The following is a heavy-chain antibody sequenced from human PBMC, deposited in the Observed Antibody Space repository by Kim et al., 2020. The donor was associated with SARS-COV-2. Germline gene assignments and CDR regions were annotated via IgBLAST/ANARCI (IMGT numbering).Heavy chain of an antibody. Sequence: SETLSLTCTVSGGSVSSGSYYWSWIRQPPGKGPEWIGYIYYSGSTNYNPSLKSRVTISVDTSKNQFSLKLSSVTAADTAVYYCARAFAGYSSGWNYYYYGMDVWGQGTTVTVSS. CDR2: IYYSGST. CDR3: ARAFAGYSSGWNYYYYGMDV. J-gene: IGHJ6*02. CDR1: GGSVSSGSYY. V-gene: IGHV4-61*01. D-gene: IGHD6-19*01.